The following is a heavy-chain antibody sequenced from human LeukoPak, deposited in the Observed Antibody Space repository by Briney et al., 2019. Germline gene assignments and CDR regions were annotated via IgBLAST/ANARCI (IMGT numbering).Heavy chain of an antibody. J-gene: IGHJ6*03. V-gene: IGHV4-30-4*02. Sequence: PSETLSLTCTVSGGSISSGDYYWSWIRQPPGKGLEWIGYIYYSGSTYYNPSLKSRVTISVDTSKNQFSLKLSSVTAADTAVYYCARHLVPGSCMDVWGKGTRSPSP. D-gene: IGHD2-2*01. CDR2: IYYSGST. CDR3: ARHLVPGSCMDV. CDR1: GGSISSGDYY.